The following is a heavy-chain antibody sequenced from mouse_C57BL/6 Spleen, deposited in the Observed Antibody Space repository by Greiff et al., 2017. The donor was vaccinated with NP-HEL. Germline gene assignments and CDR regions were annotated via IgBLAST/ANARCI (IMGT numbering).Heavy chain of an antibody. CDR2: INPGSGGT. J-gene: IGHJ2*01. CDR1: GYAFTNYL. V-gene: IGHV1-54*01. CDR3: ARSLITTLYYFDY. D-gene: IGHD1-1*01. Sequence: QVQLQQSGAELVRPGTSVKVSCKASGYAFTNYLLEWVKQRPGQGLEWIGVINPGSGGTNYNEKFKGKATLTADKSSSTAYMQLSSLTSEDSAVYFCARSLITTLYYFDYWGQGTTLTVSS.